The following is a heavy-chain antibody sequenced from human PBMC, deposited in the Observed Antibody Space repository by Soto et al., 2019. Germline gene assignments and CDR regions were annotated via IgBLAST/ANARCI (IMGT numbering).Heavy chain of an antibody. D-gene: IGHD5-12*01. CDR2: IYFSGST. CDR3: ARVKATLYRHYYFDY. V-gene: IGHV4-31*03. J-gene: IGHJ4*02. Sequence: PSETLSLTCTVSGYSISGGGYYWSWVRQHPGKGLEWIGYIYFSGSTHYNPSLKSRVTISIDTSKNQISLELSSVTAADTAVYFCARVKATLYRHYYFDYWGQGTPVTVSS. CDR1: GYSISGGGYY.